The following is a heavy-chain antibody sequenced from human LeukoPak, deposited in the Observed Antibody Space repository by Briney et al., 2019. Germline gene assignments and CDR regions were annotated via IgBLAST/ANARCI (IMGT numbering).Heavy chain of an antibody. J-gene: IGHJ3*02. CDR1: GYTFTSYY. V-gene: IGHV1-46*01. CDR2: ISPSGGST. CDR3: ARQGYSSSSVRFAFDI. Sequence: ASVKVSCKASGYTFTSYYMHWVRQAPGQGLEWMGIISPSGGSTSYAQKFQGRVTMTRDTSTSTVYMELSSLRSEDTAVYYCARQGYSSSSVRFAFDIWGQGTMVTVSS. D-gene: IGHD6-6*01.